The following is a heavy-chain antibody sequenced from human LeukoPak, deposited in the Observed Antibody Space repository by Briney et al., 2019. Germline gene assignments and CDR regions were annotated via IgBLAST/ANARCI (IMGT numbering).Heavy chain of an antibody. CDR2: IYISGST. V-gene: IGHV4-61*02. CDR3: ARNLIPEQLVLNF. J-gene: IGHJ4*02. D-gene: IGHD6-13*01. Sequence: SETLSLTCTVSGDSISSGSYYWSWIRQPAGKGLEWIGRIYISGSTNYNPSLKSRVTMSVDTSKNQFSLNLKSVTPEDTAVYYCARNLIPEQLVLNFWGQGTLVTVSS. CDR1: GDSISSGSYY.